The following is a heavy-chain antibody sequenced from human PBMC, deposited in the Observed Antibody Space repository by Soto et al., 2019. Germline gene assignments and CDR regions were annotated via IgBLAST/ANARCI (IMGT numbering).Heavy chain of an antibody. J-gene: IGHJ4*02. CDR3: AKQQWLATDSPLMDY. CDR1: GYTFTSYG. D-gene: IGHD6-19*01. V-gene: IGHV1-18*01. CDR2: ISAYNGNT. Sequence: QVPLVQSGAEVKKPGASVKVSCKASGYTFTSYGISWVRQAPGQGLEWMGWISAYNGNTNYAQKLQGRVTMTTDTSTSTAYMELRSLRSDDTAVYYCAKQQWLATDSPLMDYWGQGTLVTVSS.